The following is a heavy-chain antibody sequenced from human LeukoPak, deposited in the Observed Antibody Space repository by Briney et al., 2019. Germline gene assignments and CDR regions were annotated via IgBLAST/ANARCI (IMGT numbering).Heavy chain of an antibody. Sequence: ASVKVSCKASGCTFTGYYMHWVRQAPGQGLEWMGWINPNSGGTNYAQKSQGWVTMTWDTSISTAYMELSRLRSDDTAVYYCARGSLPAAMEPDLTYWGQGTLVTVSS. CDR2: INPNSGGT. J-gene: IGHJ4*02. V-gene: IGHV1-2*04. CDR3: ARGSLPAAMEPDLTY. D-gene: IGHD2-2*01. CDR1: GCTFTGYY.